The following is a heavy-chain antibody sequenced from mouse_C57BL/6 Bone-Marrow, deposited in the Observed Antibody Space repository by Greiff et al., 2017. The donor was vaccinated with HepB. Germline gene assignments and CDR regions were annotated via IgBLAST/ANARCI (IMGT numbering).Heavy chain of an antibody. V-gene: IGHV2-9-1*01. J-gene: IGHJ4*01. Sequence: VKLQESGPGLVAPSQSLSITRTVSGFSLTSYAISWVRQPPGKGLEWLGVIWTGGGTNYNSALKSRLSISKDNSKSQVFLKMNSLQTDDTARYYCARREDGSSYVWAMDYWGQGTSVTVSS. CDR2: IWTGGGT. D-gene: IGHD1-1*01. CDR3: ARREDGSSYVWAMDY. CDR1: GFSLTSYA.